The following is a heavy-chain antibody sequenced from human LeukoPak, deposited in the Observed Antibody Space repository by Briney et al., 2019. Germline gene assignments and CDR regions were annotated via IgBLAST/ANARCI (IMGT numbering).Heavy chain of an antibody. CDR3: ARRVVVAATNDY. CDR2: ISAYNGNT. CDR1: GYTFSSYG. J-gene: IGHJ4*02. Sequence: GASVKVSCKASGYTFSSYGITWVRQAPGQGREWMGWISAYNGNTNYAQKLQGRVTMTTDTSTSTAYMELRSLRSDDTAVYYCARRVVVAATNDYWGQGTLVTVSS. D-gene: IGHD2-15*01. V-gene: IGHV1-18*01.